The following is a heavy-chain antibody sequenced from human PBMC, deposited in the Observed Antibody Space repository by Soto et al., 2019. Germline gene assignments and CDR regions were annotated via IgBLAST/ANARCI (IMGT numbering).Heavy chain of an antibody. V-gene: IGHV3-30*18. CDR2: IAHDGINK. CDR1: GFICSKDV. J-gene: IGHJ5*02. CDR3: AKDLFPKSWSFPGT. Sequence: GESLRLAYAASGFICSKDVMHWVRQAPGEGPEWFALIAHDGINKYYTDAAKGRFTISKNKPKNKLYLQMASLRVEDTAMYYCAKDLFPKSWSFPGTWGQGTPVTVSS. D-gene: IGHD3-9*01.